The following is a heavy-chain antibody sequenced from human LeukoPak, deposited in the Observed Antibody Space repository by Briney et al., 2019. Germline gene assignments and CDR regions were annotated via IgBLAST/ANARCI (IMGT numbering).Heavy chain of an antibody. CDR1: GFTFSSYG. V-gene: IGHV3-30*02. D-gene: IGHD3-9*01. J-gene: IGHJ4*02. CDR2: IRYDGSNK. Sequence: GGSLRLSRAASGFTFSSYGMHWVRQAPGKGLEWVAFIRYDGSNKYYADSVKGRFTISRDNSKNTLYLQMNSLRAEDTAVYYCAKGYDILTGYGIGYWGQGTLVTVSS. CDR3: AKGYDILTGYGIGY.